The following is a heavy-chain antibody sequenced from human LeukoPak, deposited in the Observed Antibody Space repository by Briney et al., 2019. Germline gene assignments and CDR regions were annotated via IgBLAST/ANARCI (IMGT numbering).Heavy chain of an antibody. CDR2: IIPIFGTA. D-gene: IGHD3-10*01. V-gene: IGHV1-69*05. Sequence: SVKVSCKASGGTFSSYAISWARQAPGQGLEWMGRIIPIFGTANYAQKFQGRVTITTDESTSTAYMELSSLRSEDTAVYYCARGRGLGITMPVDAFDIWGQGTMVTVSS. J-gene: IGHJ3*02. CDR3: ARGRGLGITMPVDAFDI. CDR1: GGTFSSYA.